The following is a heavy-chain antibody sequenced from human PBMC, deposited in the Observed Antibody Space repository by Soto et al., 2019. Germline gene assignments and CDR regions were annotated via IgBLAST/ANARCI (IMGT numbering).Heavy chain of an antibody. CDR3: ARSYYDFWSGYSDY. V-gene: IGHV4-34*01. J-gene: IGHJ4*02. D-gene: IGHD3-3*01. Sequence: SETLSLTCAGYGGSFSGYYWSGIRQPPGKGLEWIGEINHSGSTNYNPSLKSRVTISVDTSKNQFSLKLSSVTAADTAVYYCARSYYDFWSGYSDYWGQGTLVT. CDR2: INHSGST. CDR1: GGSFSGYY.